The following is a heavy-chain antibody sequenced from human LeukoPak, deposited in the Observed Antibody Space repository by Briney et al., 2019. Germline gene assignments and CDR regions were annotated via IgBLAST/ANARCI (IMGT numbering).Heavy chain of an antibody. Sequence: PSETLSLTCTVSGGSISSYYWSWIRQPPGKGLEWIGYIYYSGSTNYNPSLKSRVTISVDTSKNQFSLELSSVTAADTAVYYCARVGWNDAFDIWGQGTMVTVSS. D-gene: IGHD1-1*01. CDR3: ARVGWNDAFDI. V-gene: IGHV4-59*01. J-gene: IGHJ3*02. CDR2: IYYSGST. CDR1: GGSISSYY.